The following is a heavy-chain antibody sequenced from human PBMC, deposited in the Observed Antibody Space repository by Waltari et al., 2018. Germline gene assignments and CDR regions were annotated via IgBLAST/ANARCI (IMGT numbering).Heavy chain of an antibody. J-gene: IGHJ5*02. D-gene: IGHD3-3*01. CDR1: GFTFNGHW. CDR3: ARCHWTWLDP. Sequence: EVQLVESGGGLVQPGGSLSLSCAASGFTFNGHWMTWVRQAPGKGRDGGAKLKENGNAKGYMDCVKGRFTVSRDNARNSLYLQMNSLRAEDTAVYYCARCHWTWLDPWGQGTLVTVSS. V-gene: IGHV3-7*01. CDR2: LKENGNAK.